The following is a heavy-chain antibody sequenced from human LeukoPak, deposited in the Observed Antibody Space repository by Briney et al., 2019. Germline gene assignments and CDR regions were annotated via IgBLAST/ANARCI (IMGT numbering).Heavy chain of an antibody. Sequence: GGSLRLSCAASGFTFSSYGMHWVRQAPGKGLECVAFIRYDGSNKYYADSVKGRFTSSRDNSKNTLYLQMNSLSAEDTAVYYCAKDHLHYYDSRDFDYWGQGTLVTVSS. CDR3: AKDHLHYYDSRDFDY. D-gene: IGHD3-22*01. V-gene: IGHV3-30*02. J-gene: IGHJ4*02. CDR1: GFTFSSYG. CDR2: IRYDGSNK.